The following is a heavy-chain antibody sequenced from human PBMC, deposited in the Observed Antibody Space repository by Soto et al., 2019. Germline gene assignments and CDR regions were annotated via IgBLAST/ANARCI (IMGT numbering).Heavy chain of an antibody. D-gene: IGHD6-6*01. CDR1: GYIFTSYA. CDR2: INAGNGNT. CDR3: ARAEDLQIQLVDVTGPFVWFDP. V-gene: IGHV1-3*01. J-gene: IGHJ5*02. Sequence: VASVKVSCKASGYIFTSYAMHWVRQAPGQRLEWMGWINAGNGNTKYSQKFQGRVTITRDTSASTAYMELSSLRSEDTAVYYCARAEDLQIQLVDVTGPFVWFDPWGQGTLVTVSS.